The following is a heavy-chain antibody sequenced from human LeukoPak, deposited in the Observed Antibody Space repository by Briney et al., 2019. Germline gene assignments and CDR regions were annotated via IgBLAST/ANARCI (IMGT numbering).Heavy chain of an antibody. J-gene: IGHJ4*02. V-gene: IGHV5-51*01. CDR1: GYSFTTYW. CDR2: IYPDDSDT. Sequence: GESLKTSCKGSGYSFTTYWIGCVRQMPGKDLEWMGIIYPDDSDTSYSPSLQGQVTISADKSISTAYLQWSSLKASDTAMYYCARQRNPRDACKPFDYWGQGTLVTVSS. CDR3: ARQRNPRDACKPFDY. D-gene: IGHD5-24*01.